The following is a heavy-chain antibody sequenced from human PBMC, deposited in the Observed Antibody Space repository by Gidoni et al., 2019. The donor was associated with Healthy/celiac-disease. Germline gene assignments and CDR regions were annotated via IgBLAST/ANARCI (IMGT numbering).Heavy chain of an antibody. CDR2: ISSSSSYI. CDR3: ARAYRGAMVTDTDY. CDR1: GFTFSRYI. J-gene: IGHJ4*02. Sequence: EVQLVESGGGLVKPGGSLRLSCAASGFTFSRYIMNWVRPAPGKGLEWVSTISSSSSYIYYADSVKGRFTISRDNAKNSLYLQMNSLRAEDTAVYYCARAYRGAMVTDTDYWGQGTLVTVSS. V-gene: IGHV3-21*01. D-gene: IGHD5-18*01.